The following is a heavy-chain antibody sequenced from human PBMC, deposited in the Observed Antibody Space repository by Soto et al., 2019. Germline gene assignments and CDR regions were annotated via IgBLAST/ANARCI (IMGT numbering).Heavy chain of an antibody. CDR1: GGSFSGYY. CDR3: ATEVVAATLAAVRFDP. Sequence: SETLSLTCAVYGGSFSGYYWSWIRQPPVKGLEWIGEINHSGSTNYNPSLKSRVTISVDTSKNQFSLKLSSVTAADTAVYYCATEVVAATLAAVRFDPWGQGTLVTVSS. J-gene: IGHJ5*02. V-gene: IGHV4-34*01. CDR2: INHSGST. D-gene: IGHD2-15*01.